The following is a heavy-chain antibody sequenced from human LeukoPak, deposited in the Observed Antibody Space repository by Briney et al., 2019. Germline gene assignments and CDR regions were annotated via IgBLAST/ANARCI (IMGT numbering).Heavy chain of an antibody. CDR1: GGSFSGYY. J-gene: IGHJ6*02. Sequence: SETLSLTCAVHGGSFSGYYSSGIREPPGKGLGWIGEINHSGSTNYNPSLKSRVTISVDTSKNQFSLKLSSVNAADTAVYYCATLHRNSYYGLDVWGQGTTVTVSS. D-gene: IGHD4-11*01. CDR3: ATLHRNSYYGLDV. V-gene: IGHV4-34*01. CDR2: INHSGST.